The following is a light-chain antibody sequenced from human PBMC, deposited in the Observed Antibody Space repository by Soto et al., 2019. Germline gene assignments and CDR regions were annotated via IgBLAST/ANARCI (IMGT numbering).Light chain of an antibody. CDR1: QSVSTY. J-gene: IGKJ2*01. CDR3: QQRTNWPGT. V-gene: IGKV3-11*01. Sequence: ETVLTQSPAILSLSPGERATLSCRASQSVSTYLAWYQQKPGQAPRLLIYDAFNRATGIPTRFSGSGSGTDFTLTISSLEPEAFAFYYCQQRTNWPGTFGQGTKLEI. CDR2: DAF.